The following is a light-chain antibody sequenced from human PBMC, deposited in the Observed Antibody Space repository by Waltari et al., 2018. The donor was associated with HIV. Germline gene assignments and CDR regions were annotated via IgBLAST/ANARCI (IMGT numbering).Light chain of an antibody. J-gene: IGLJ2*01. Sequence: QSVLTQPPSVSAAPGQRVTISCSGSSSNIGTNGVSWYQQVPGTAPKLLIYDRNNRSPGSSDVFSAAPSGTSATLCIPGLHTGDEADYYCATWDDRVNAGVFGGGTRLTVL. V-gene: IGLV1-51*01. CDR2: DRN. CDR1: SSNIGTNG. CDR3: ATWDDRVNAGV.